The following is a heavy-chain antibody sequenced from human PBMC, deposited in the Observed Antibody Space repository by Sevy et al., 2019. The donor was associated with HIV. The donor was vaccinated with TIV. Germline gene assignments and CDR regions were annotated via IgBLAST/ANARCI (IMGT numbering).Heavy chain of an antibody. V-gene: IGHV3-23*01. CDR3: AKGYCSGGSCPRDYYYYGMDV. CDR2: ISGSGRST. D-gene: IGHD2-15*01. CDR1: GFTFSTYA. Sequence: GGSLRLSCAASGFTFSTYAMNWVRQAPGKGLEWVSSISGSGRSTYYADSVEGRFTISRHNSKNTLYLQMNSLGADDTAVYYCAKGYCSGGSCPRDYYYYGMDVWGQGTTVTVSS. J-gene: IGHJ6*02.